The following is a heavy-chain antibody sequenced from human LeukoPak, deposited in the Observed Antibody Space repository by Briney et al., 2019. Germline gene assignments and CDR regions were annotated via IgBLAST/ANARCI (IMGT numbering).Heavy chain of an antibody. Sequence: PGRSLRLSCAASGFTFSSSCMSWVRQAPGKGLAWVANIKQDGSEKYYVDSVKGRSTISRDNAKNSLYLQMNSLRAEDTAVYYCARDSNNYYYYMDVWGKGTTVTVSS. CDR1: GFTFSSSC. CDR2: IKQDGSEK. CDR3: ARDSNNYYYYMDV. D-gene: IGHD2-8*01. J-gene: IGHJ6*03. V-gene: IGHV3-7*01.